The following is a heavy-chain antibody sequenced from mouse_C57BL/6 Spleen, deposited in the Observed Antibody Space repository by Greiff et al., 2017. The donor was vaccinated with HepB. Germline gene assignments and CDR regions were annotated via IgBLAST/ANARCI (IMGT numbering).Heavy chain of an antibody. CDR1: GYTFTSYW. D-gene: IGHD4-1*01. CDR3: ARSRTGTGPFDY. Sequence: QVQLQQPGAELVKPGASVKLSCKASGYTFTSYWMHWVKQRPGQGLEWIGMIHPNSGSTNYNEKFKSKATLTVDKSSSTAYMQLSSLTSEDSAVYYCARSRTGTGPFDYWGQGTTLTVSS. CDR2: IHPNSGST. J-gene: IGHJ2*01. V-gene: IGHV1-64*01.